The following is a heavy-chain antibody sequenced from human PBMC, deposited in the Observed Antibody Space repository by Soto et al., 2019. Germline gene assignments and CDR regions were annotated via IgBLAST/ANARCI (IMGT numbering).Heavy chain of an antibody. CDR3: ARHSLALRKNNWFDP. Sequence: SETVSLNCTVSGDSIISRDFYWGWVRQPPGKGLEWIGSIFYLGSSYYNPSLKSRVTMSVDTSKNQFSLRLRSVTAADTALYFCARHSLALRKNNWFDPWGQGIMVTVSS. D-gene: IGHD3-3*02. J-gene: IGHJ5*02. CDR2: IFYLGSS. CDR1: GDSIISRDFY. V-gene: IGHV4-39*01.